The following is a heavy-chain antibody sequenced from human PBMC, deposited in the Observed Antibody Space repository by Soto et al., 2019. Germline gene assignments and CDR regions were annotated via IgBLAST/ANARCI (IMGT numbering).Heavy chain of an antibody. J-gene: IGHJ4*01. Sequence: QVQLVQSGAEVKKPGASVKVSCKASGYTFTSYAISWVRQAPGQGLEWMGWISAYNGNTNYAQKLQGRVSMTSDTSTTTAYMELRSMRSDATSVYFCSRSGPPAGYWGHGPLVTVS. V-gene: IGHV1-18*01. D-gene: IGHD3-10*01. CDR3: SRSGPPAGY. CDR2: ISAYNGNT. CDR1: GYTFTSYA.